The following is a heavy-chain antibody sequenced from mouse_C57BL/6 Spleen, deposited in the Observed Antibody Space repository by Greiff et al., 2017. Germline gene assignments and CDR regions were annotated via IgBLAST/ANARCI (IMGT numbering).Heavy chain of an antibody. CDR1: GYSITSGYY. CDR3: AKFLGGYSSFDD. J-gene: IGHJ2*01. Sequence: EVKVEESGPGLVKPSQSLSLTCSVTGYSITSGYYWNWIRQFPGNKLEWMGYISYDGSNNYNPSLKNRISITRDTSKNQFFLKLNSVTTEDTATYYCAKFLGGYSSFDDWGQGTTLTVSS. D-gene: IGHD2-3*01. CDR2: ISYDGSN. V-gene: IGHV3-6*01.